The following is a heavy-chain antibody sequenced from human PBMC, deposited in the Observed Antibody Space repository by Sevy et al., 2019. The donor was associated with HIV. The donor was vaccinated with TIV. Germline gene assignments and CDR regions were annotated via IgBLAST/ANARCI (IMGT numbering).Heavy chain of an antibody. J-gene: IGHJ5*01. V-gene: IGHV4-59*12. CDR2: IYYSGST. CDR3: ASSVDNYSSGSYLLDP. Sequence: SEILSLTCTVSGGSISSYYWSWIRQPPGKGLEWIGYIYYSGSTNYNPSLKSRVTISVDTSKNQFSLKLSSVTAADTAVYYCASSVDNYSSGSYLLDPWGQGTLVTVSS. CDR1: GGSISSYY. D-gene: IGHD3-10*01.